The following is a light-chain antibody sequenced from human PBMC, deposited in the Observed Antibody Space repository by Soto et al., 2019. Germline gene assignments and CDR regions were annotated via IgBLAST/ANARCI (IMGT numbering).Light chain of an antibody. CDR1: QNINNY. CDR3: QLRNNWVT. J-gene: IGKJ4*01. Sequence: EIVLTQSPATLSLSPGERAALSCRASQNINNYLAWYQQKPGQAPRLLIYDASNRATGIPARFSGSGSGTDFVLTISSLEPVDFGVYYCQLRNNWVTFCGGTKVDIK. CDR2: DAS. V-gene: IGKV3-11*01.